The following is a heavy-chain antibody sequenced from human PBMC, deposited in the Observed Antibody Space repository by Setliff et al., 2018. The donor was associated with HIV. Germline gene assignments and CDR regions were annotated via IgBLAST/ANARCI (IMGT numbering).Heavy chain of an antibody. CDR3: AGESSIAVAEYFQH. V-gene: IGHV3-23*01. CDR2: ISGSGGST. J-gene: IGHJ1*01. D-gene: IGHD6-19*01. Sequence: GGSLRLSCAASGFTLSSYAMSWVRQAPGKGLEWVSAISGSGGSTYYADSVKGRFTISRDNSKNTLYLKMNSLRAEDTAVYYCAGESSIAVAEYFQHWGQGTLVTVSS. CDR1: GFTLSSYA.